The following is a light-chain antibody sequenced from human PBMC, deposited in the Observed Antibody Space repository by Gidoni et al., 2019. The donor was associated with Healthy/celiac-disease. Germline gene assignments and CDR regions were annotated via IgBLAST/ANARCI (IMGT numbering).Light chain of an antibody. CDR1: QSISSY. J-gene: IGKJ1*01. CDR2: AAS. V-gene: IGKV1-39*01. Sequence: DIQMTQSPSSLSASVGERVNITCRARQSISSYLNWYQQKPGKAPKLLIYAASSLQSGVPSRFSGSGSGTDFTLTISSLQPEDFATYYCQQSYSTPPTFGQGTKVEIK. CDR3: QQSYSTPPT.